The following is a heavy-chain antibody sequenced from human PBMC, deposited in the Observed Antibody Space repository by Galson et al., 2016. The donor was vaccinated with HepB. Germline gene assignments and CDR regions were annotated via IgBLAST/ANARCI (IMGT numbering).Heavy chain of an antibody. CDR1: GASVTSYY. V-gene: IGHV4-59*02. Sequence: SETLSLTCTVSGASVTSYYWSWIRQPPGKGLEWIGCMYYSGKTDYSPPLKRRVTMSAGTSKNQFPLRLSSMTAADTAVYYCARQQVGNNWFDPWGQGTLVTISS. CDR2: MYYSGKT. CDR3: ARQQVGNNWFDP. J-gene: IGHJ5*02.